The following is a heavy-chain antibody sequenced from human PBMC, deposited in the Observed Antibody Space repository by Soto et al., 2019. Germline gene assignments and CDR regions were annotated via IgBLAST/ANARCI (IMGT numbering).Heavy chain of an antibody. V-gene: IGHV3-23*01. CDR3: AKDRSPGAITWNVY. J-gene: IGHJ4*02. D-gene: IGHD1-26*01. CDR1: GFTFSSSA. Sequence: DVQLLESGGALVQPGGSLRLSCVASGFTFSSSAMNWVRQAPGKGLEWVSTISGSGVAKYYADSVKGRFTISRDNSNNTVSLQMNSLGAEDAAVYYCAKDRSPGAITWNVYWGQGTLVTVSS. CDR2: ISGSGVAK.